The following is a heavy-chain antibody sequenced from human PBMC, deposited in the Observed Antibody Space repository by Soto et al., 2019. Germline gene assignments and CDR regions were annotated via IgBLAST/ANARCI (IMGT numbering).Heavy chain of an antibody. D-gene: IGHD2-15*01. CDR2: ISGSGGST. V-gene: IGHV3-23*01. J-gene: IGHJ3*02. CDR1: GFTFSSYA. CDR3: AKDIRPFIVVVGAAGAHDVFDI. Sequence: PGGSLRLSCAASGFTFSSYAMSWVRQAPGKGLEWVSAISGSGGSTYYADSVKGRFTISRDNSKNTLYLQMNSLRAEDTAAYYCAKDIRPFIVVVGAAGAHDVFDIWGQGTMVIGSS.